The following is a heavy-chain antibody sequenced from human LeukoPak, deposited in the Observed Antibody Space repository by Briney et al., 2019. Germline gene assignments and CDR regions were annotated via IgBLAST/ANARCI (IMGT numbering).Heavy chain of an antibody. CDR2: IIPIFGTA. V-gene: IGHV1-69*06. Sequence: ASVKVSCKASGGTFSSYAISWVRQAPGQGLEWMGGIIPIFGTANYAQKFQGRVTITADKSTSTAYMELSSLRSEDTAVYYCARVTPRSYYDSSGYYFGAFDIWGQGTMVTVSS. CDR3: ARVTPRSYYDSSGYYFGAFDI. J-gene: IGHJ3*02. D-gene: IGHD3-22*01. CDR1: GGTFSSYA.